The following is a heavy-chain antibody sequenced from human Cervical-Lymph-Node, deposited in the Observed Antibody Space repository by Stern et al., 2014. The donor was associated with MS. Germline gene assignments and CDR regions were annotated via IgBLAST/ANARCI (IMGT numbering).Heavy chain of an antibody. CDR2: ITPIFDLT. Sequence: VQLVQSGAEVRKPGTSVKVSCKASGGTFSNHAISWVRQAPGQGLEWMGRITPIFDLTTYAQKFQGRVTFSADTSTNTAYFDLSSLTSEDTAVYYCARDRSLSPRPRGMDVWGQGTTVTVSS. D-gene: IGHD6-6*01. V-gene: IGHV1-69*09. CDR3: ARDRSLSPRPRGMDV. CDR1: GGTFSNHA. J-gene: IGHJ6*02.